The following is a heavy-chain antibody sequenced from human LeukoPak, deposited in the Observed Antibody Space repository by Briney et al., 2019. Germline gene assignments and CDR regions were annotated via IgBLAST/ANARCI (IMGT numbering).Heavy chain of an antibody. D-gene: IGHD6-19*01. CDR1: GFTFSDYY. V-gene: IGHV3-11*01. CDR3: ARDLSVAGGSKAYYYGMDV. CDR2: ISSSGSTI. J-gene: IGHJ6*02. Sequence: PGGSLRLSCAASGFTFSDYYVSWIRQAPGKGLEWVSYISSSGSTIYYADSVKGRFTISRDNAKNSLYLQMNSLRAEDTAVYYCARDLSVAGGSKAYYYGMDVWGQGTTVTVSS.